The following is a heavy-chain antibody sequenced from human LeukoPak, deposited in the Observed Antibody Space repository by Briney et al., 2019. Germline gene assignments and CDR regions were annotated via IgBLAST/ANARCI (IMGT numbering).Heavy chain of an antibody. J-gene: IGHJ2*01. CDR1: GGSFSGYY. V-gene: IGHV4-34*01. CDR2: INHSGST. Sequence: PSETLSLTCAVYGGSFSGYYWSWIRQPPGKGLEWIGEINHSGSTNYNPSLKSRVTISVDTSKNQFSLKLSSVTAADTAVYYCARGRQIHWYFDLWGRGTLVTVCS. CDR3: ARGRQIHWYFDL.